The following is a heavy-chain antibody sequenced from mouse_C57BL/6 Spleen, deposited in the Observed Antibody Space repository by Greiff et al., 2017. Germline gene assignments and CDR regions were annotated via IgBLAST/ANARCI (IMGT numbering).Heavy chain of an antibody. D-gene: IGHD1-1*01. Sequence: VQLQQSGAELVKPGASVKLSCKASGYTFTEYSIHWVKQRPGQGLEWIGWFYPGSGSITYNEKFKDKATLTADKSSSTVYMELSRLTSEDSAVYVCARHEDRVGLITTGYYFDDWGQGTTLTVSS. CDR1: GYTFTEYS. CDR3: ARHEDRVGLITTGYYFDD. CDR2: FYPGSGSI. J-gene: IGHJ2*01. V-gene: IGHV1-62-2*01.